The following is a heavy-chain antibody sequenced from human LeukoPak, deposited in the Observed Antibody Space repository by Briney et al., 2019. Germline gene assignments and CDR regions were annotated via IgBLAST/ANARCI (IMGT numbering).Heavy chain of an antibody. J-gene: IGHJ6*03. D-gene: IGHD5-18*01. CDR3: ARAPDTAIPYYYMDV. Sequence: SETLSLTCAVYGGSFSGYYWSWIRQPPGKGLEWIGEINHSGSTNYNPSLKSRVNISLDKSKNHFSLRVNSVVAADTAIYYCARAPDTAIPYYYMDVWGKGTTVTVSS. CDR1: GGSFSGYY. V-gene: IGHV4-34*01. CDR2: INHSGST.